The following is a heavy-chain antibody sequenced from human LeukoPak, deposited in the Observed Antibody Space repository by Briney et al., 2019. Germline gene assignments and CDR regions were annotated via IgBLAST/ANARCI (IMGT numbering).Heavy chain of an antibody. CDR2: INPNSGGT. V-gene: IGHV1-2*02. CDR1: GYTFTGYY. Sequence: ASVKVSCKASGYTFTGYYMHWVRQAPGQGLEWMGWINPNSGGTNYAQKFQGRVTMTRDTSISTAYMELSRLRSDDTAVYYCAKDRGRDDFWSGYSNWFDPWGQGTLVTVSS. D-gene: IGHD3-3*01. CDR3: AKDRGRDDFWSGYSNWFDP. J-gene: IGHJ5*02.